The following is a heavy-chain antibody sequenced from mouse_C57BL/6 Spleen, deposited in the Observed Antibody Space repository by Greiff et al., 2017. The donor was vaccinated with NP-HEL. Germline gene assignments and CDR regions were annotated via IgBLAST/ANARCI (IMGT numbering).Heavy chain of an antibody. CDR2: IRLKSDNYAT. CDR1: GFTFSNYW. V-gene: IGHV6-3*01. Sequence: EVQGVESGGGLVQPGGSMKLSCVASGFTFSNYWMNWVRQSPEKGLEWVAQIRLKSDNYATHYAESVKGRFTISRDDSKSSVYLQMNNLRAEDTGIYYCTRLLRYAMDYWGQGTSVTVSS. D-gene: IGHD1-1*01. J-gene: IGHJ4*01. CDR3: TRLLRYAMDY.